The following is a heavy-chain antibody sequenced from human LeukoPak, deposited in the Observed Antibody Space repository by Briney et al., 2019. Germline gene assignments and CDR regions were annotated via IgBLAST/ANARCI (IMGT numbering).Heavy chain of an antibody. CDR2: INHSGST. Sequence: PSETLSLTCAVYGGSFSGYYWSWIRQPPGKGLEWIGEINHSGSTNYNPSLKSRVTISVDTSKNQFSLKLSSVTAEDTAVYYCARDSIGITTYDSYFDYWGQGTLVTVSS. CDR3: ARDSIGITTYDSYFDY. D-gene: IGHD3-22*01. CDR1: GGSFSGYY. J-gene: IGHJ4*02. V-gene: IGHV4-34*01.